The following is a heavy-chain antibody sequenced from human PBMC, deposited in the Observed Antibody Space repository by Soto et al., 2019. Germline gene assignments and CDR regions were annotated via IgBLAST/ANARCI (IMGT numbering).Heavy chain of an antibody. Sequence: XSVKGACKAAGYLFSAYSMDWVRQAPGQGLEWMGVVNPSGGSTNYAQKFQGRITMTRDTSTSTVYMDLSSLTSEDTAVYYCAREENCSDGICYSEYFQRWGQRTLVTVSS. V-gene: IGHV1-46*01. D-gene: IGHD2-15*01. CDR1: GYLFSAYS. CDR2: VNPSGGST. CDR3: AREENCSDGICYSEYFQR. J-gene: IGHJ1*01.